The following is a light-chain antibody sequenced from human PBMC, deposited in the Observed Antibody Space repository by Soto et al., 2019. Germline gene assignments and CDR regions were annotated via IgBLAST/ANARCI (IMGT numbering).Light chain of an antibody. Sequence: DIEMTQSPSSVSASVGDRATLSCRASQGITSWLAWYQQKPGSAPKLLIYGASSLQSGVPSRFSGSGSGTDFTITISSLLPEDFVTYYCQQANSFPPWTFGQGTKVEIK. CDR3: QQANSFPPWT. CDR1: QGITSW. J-gene: IGKJ1*01. CDR2: GAS. V-gene: IGKV1-12*01.